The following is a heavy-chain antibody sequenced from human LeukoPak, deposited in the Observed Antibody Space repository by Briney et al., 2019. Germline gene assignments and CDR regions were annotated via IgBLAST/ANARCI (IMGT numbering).Heavy chain of an antibody. D-gene: IGHD3-10*01. CDR1: GGSISSGSYY. J-gene: IGHJ5*02. CDR3: ARQRLWFGELGGWFDP. CDR2: IYTSGST. Sequence: SETLSLTCTVSGGSISSGSYYWSWIRQPAGKGLEWIGLIYTSGSTNYNPSLKSRVTISVDTSKNQFSLKLSSVTAADTAVYYCARQRLWFGELGGWFDPWGQGTLVTVSS. V-gene: IGHV4-61*02.